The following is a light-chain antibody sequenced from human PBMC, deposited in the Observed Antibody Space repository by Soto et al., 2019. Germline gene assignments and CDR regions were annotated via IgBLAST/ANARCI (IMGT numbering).Light chain of an antibody. CDR2: GAS. CDR3: QQYGSSSEIT. CDR1: QSVAGSY. J-gene: IGKJ1*01. Sequence: EIVLTQSPGTLSLSPGERATRSCRCSQSVAGSYLAWYQQKPGQAPRLLIYGASSRATGFPDRFSGSGSGTDFTLTISGLEPEDSAVYYCQQYGSSSEITFGQGTKVDIK. V-gene: IGKV3-20*01.